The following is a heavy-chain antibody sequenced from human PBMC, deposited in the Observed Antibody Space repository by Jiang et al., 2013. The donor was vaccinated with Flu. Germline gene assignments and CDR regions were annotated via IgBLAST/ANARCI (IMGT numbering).Heavy chain of an antibody. D-gene: IGHD3-9*01. Sequence: SGAEVKKPGASVKVSCKASGYTFTNYHMHWVRQAPGQGPEWMGIXNPSGGSTSFPQKFQGRVTLTRDTSTSTVYMELSSLRSEDTAVYFCAREGDILTGYYYDYWGQGTLVTVSS. CDR3: AREGDILTGYYYDY. CDR1: GYTFTNYH. CDR2: XNPSGGST. V-gene: IGHV1-46*01. J-gene: IGHJ4*02.